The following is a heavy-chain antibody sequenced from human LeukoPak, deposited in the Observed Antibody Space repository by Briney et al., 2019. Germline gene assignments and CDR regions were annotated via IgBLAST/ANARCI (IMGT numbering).Heavy chain of an antibody. CDR3: ARDKAAAGYYYYMDV. CDR1: GGSLNGHY. J-gene: IGHJ6*03. CDR2: IYYSGST. Sequence: SETLSLTCAVYGGSLNGHYWSWIRQPPGKGLEWIGYIYYSGSTNYNPSLKSRVTISVDTSKNQFSLKLSSVTAADTAVYYCARDKAAAGYYYYMDVWGKGTTVTVSS. V-gene: IGHV4-59*11. D-gene: IGHD6-13*01.